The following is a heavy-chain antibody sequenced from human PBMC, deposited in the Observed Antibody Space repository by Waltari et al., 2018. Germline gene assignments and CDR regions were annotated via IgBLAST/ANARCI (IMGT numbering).Heavy chain of an antibody. CDR1: GFTFSSYA. Sequence: QMQLVESGGGVVQPGMSLRLPCATSGFTFSSYAMHWVRRAPGKGVEWVAVIWYDGTKTYHADSVRGRFSIARDNFQSILSLQMDSLRAEDTAVYYCARVHGRVHYYGMDIWGQGTTVIVSS. J-gene: IGHJ6*02. CDR3: ARVHGRVHYYGMDI. D-gene: IGHD3-10*01. CDR2: IWYDGTKT. V-gene: IGHV3-33*01.